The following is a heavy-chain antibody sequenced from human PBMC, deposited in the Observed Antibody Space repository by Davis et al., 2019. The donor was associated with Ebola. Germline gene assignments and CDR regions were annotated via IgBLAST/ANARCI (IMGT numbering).Heavy chain of an antibody. D-gene: IGHD6-19*01. CDR1: GGSISSYY. Sequence: SETLSLTCTVSGGSISSYYWSWIRQPPGKGLEWIGYIYYSGSTNYNPSLKSRVTISVDTSKNQFSLKLSSVTAADTAVYYCARGGIAVAGPDYWGQGTTVTVSS. CDR2: IYYSGST. J-gene: IGHJ4*03. CDR3: ARGGIAVAGPDY. V-gene: IGHV4-59*01.